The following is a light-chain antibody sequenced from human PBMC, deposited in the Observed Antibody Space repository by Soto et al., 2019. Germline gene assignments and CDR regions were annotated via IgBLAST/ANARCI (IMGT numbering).Light chain of an antibody. CDR2: AAS. Sequence: DIQMTQSPSSLSASVGDRVTITCRASESINRHLNWYQQKPGKAPKLLIYAASSLQNGVPSRFXGSGSGTDFTLTISNLQPEDFATYYCQQSYRTFSITFGQGTRLEIK. CDR1: ESINRH. CDR3: QQSYRTFSIT. V-gene: IGKV1-39*01. J-gene: IGKJ5*01.